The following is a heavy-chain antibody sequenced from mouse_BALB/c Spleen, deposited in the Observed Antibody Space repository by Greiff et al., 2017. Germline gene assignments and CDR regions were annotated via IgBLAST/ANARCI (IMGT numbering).Heavy chain of an antibody. CDR1: GFTFSNYW. CDR2: IRLKSNNYAT. V-gene: IGHV6-6*02. D-gene: IGHD1-1*01. J-gene: IGHJ3*01. CDR3: TRYYYGFAY. Sequence: EVKLVESGGGLVQPGGSMKLSCVASGFTFSNYWMNWVRQSPEKGLEWVAEIRLKSNNYATHYAESVKGRFTISRDDSKSSVYLQMNNLRAEDTGIYYCTRYYYGFAYWGQGTLVTVSA.